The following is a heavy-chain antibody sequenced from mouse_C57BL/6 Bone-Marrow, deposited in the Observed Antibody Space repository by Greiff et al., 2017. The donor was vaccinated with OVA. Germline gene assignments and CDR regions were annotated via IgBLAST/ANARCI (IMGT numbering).Heavy chain of an antibody. CDR3: ARSNGGYRGDY. V-gene: IGHV1-54*01. CDR2: INPGSGGT. CDR1: GYAFTNYL. Sequence: VQLQESGAELVRPGTSVKVSCKASGYAFTNYLIEWVKQRPGQGLEWIGVINPGSGGTNYNEKFKGKATLTADKSSSTAYMQLSSLTSEDSAVYFGARSNGGYRGDYWGQGTTLTVSS. D-gene: IGHD2-14*01. J-gene: IGHJ2*01.